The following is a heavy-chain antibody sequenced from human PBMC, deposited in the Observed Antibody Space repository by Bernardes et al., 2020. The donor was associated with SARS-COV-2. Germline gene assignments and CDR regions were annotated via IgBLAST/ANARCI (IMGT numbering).Heavy chain of an antibody. V-gene: IGHV3-74*01. CDR3: SRDINFNFFDY. CDR2: ISHDAAIA. Sequence: GGSLRLSCAASGFNFGDYVMHWVRQAPGQGLVWVSRISHDAAIATYADSVEGRFTVFRDNAKNTLYLQMNSLRAEDTAIYYCSRDINFNFFDYWGQGSLVTVSS. CDR1: GFNFGDYV. J-gene: IGHJ4*02. D-gene: IGHD1-20*01.